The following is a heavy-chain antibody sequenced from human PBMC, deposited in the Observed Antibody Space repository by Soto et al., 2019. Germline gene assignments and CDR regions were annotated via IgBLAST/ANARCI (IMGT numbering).Heavy chain of an antibody. CDR1: GFTFSSYF. CDR2: ISYYLINK. D-gene: IGHD3-3*01. Sequence: VVSLILSCAASGFTFSSYFIHWLLQAPVKRLEWVACISYYLINKYYSYSVKCLSTISINNSKNMLYLQMNSLRAEDAAVYYCAKGSDYDCWRRSTNYFAYRDPGTLVTVSS. J-gene: IGHJ4*02. V-gene: IGHV3-30*18. CDR3: AKGSDYDCWRRSTNYFAY.